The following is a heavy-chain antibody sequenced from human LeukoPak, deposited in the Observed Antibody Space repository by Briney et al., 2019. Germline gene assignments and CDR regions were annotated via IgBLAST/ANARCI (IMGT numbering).Heavy chain of an antibody. V-gene: IGHV1-69*05. Sequence: SVKVSCKASGGTFSSYAISWVRQAPGQGLEWMGGIIPIFGTANYAQKFQGRVTITTDESTSTAYMELSSLRSEDTAVYYCARDGYYDSRGYGWFDPWGQGTLVTVSS. CDR3: ARDGYYDSRGYGWFDP. J-gene: IGHJ5*02. CDR1: GGTFSSYA. CDR2: IIPIFGTA. D-gene: IGHD3-22*01.